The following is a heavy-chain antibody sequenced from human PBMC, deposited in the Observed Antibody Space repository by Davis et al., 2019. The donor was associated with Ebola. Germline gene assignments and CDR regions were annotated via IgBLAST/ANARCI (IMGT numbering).Heavy chain of an antibody. CDR3: ARDDDYGDYGGFDP. Sequence: ASVKVSCKASGYTFTSYAMHWVRQAPGLGLEWMGITNLTDGTTTYAPNFRGRVTMTRDTSTSTVYMDLRNLRSDDTAFYYCARDDDYGDYGGFDPWGQGTLVTVSS. CDR2: TNLTDGTT. D-gene: IGHD4-17*01. CDR1: GYTFTSYA. J-gene: IGHJ5*02. V-gene: IGHV1-46*01.